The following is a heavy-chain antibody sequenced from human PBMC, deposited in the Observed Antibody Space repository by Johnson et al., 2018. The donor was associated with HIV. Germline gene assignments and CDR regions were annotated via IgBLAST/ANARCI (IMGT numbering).Heavy chain of an antibody. CDR1: GFTFSSYW. D-gene: IGHD2-8*02. V-gene: IGHV3-7*05. CDR2: IKQDGGEK. J-gene: IGHJ3*02. CDR3: ARGPSQLYWPDVAFDI. Sequence: VQLVESGGGLVQPGGSLRLYCATSGFTFSSYWMSWVRQAPGKGLDWVANIKQDGGEKYYVDSVKGRFTISRDNAKNSLYLQMNSLRAEDTAVYYCARGPSQLYWPDVAFDIWGQGTTVTVSS.